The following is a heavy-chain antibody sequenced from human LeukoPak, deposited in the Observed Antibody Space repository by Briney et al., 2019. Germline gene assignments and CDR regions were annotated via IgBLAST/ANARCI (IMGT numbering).Heavy chain of an antibody. V-gene: IGHV4-30-2*01. J-gene: IGHJ3*02. Sequence: PSETLSLTFTVSGGSISSGGYYWSWIRQPPGKGLEWIGYIYHSGSTYYNPSLKSRVTISVDRSKNQFSLKLSSVTAADTAVYYCARVGPKYGSGSYDAFDIWGQGTMVTVSS. CDR2: IYHSGST. CDR1: GGSISSGGYY. D-gene: IGHD3-10*01. CDR3: ARVGPKYGSGSYDAFDI.